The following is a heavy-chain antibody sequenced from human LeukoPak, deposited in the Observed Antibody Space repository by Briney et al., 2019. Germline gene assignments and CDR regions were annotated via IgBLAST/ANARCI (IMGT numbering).Heavy chain of an antibody. Sequence: GEALKISCKASGYSFTSYWISWVRQMPGKGVEWLGRIDPTDSYTNYSPSFQGHVTISADKSINTAYLQWSSLKASDTAMYYCARPAIESAAGNFAYWGQGTLVTVSS. V-gene: IGHV5-10-1*01. CDR3: ARPAIESAAGNFAY. D-gene: IGHD6-13*01. CDR1: GYSFTSYW. CDR2: IDPTDSYT. J-gene: IGHJ4*02.